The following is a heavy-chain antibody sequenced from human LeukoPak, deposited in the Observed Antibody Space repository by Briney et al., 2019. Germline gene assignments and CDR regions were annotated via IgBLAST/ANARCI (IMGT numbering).Heavy chain of an antibody. D-gene: IGHD3-9*01. J-gene: IGHJ6*04. CDR1: GFTFSSYA. Sequence: GGSLRLSCAASGFTFSSYAMSWVRQAPEKGLEWVSVISGSGGGTYYADSVKGRFTISRDNSKNTLYLQMNSLRAEDTAVYYCAKDLGEYWLLMDVWGKGTTVTVSS. CDR3: AKDLGEYWLLMDV. V-gene: IGHV3-23*01. CDR2: ISGSGGGT.